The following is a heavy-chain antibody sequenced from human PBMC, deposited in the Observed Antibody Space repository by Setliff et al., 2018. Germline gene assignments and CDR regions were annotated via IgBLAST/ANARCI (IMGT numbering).Heavy chain of an antibody. CDR2: IYHSGST. Sequence: SETLSLTCTVSGYSLSSGYYWGWNQQPPGKGLEWIGSIYHSGSTYYNPSLKSRVTISVDTSKNQFSLKLSSVTAADTAVYYCARAVLVVDAEDYWGQGTLVTVAS. V-gene: IGHV4-38-2*02. CDR3: ARAVLVVDAEDY. J-gene: IGHJ4*02. D-gene: IGHD3-22*01. CDR1: GYSLSSGYY.